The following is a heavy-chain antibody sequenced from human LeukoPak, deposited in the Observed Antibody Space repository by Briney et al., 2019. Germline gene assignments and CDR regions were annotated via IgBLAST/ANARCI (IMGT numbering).Heavy chain of an antibody. CDR3: ARRITTSGWYRDDY. V-gene: IGHV4-59*08. Sequence: SETLSLTCTVSGGSINNYYWSWIRQPPGKGLEWIGYIFHSGSTNYNPSLKSRVTISVDTSKNQFSLKLSSVTAADTAIYYCARRITTSGWYRDDYWGQGTLVTVSS. CDR1: GGSINNYY. J-gene: IGHJ4*02. D-gene: IGHD6-19*01. CDR2: IFHSGST.